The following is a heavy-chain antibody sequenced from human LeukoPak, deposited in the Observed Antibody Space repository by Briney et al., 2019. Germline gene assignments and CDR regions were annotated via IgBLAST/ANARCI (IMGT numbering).Heavy chain of an antibody. D-gene: IGHD4-17*01. CDR3: ARDTYTTVTAMDV. V-gene: IGHV1-18*01. CDR2: ISAYNGNT. J-gene: IGHJ6*03. Sequence: ASVKVSCKASGYTFTSYGISWVRQAPGQGLEWMGWISAYNGNTDYAQNLQGRVTLTTDTSTSTAYMELRSLRSDDTAVYYCARDTYTTVTAMDVWGEGTTVTVSS. CDR1: GYTFTSYG.